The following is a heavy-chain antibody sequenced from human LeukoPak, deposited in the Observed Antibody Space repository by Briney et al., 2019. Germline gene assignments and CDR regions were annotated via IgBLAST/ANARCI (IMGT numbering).Heavy chain of an antibody. D-gene: IGHD6-13*01. CDR1: GFTFSSYS. Sequence: GGSLRLSCTASGFTFSSYSMNWVRHAPGKGLEWVSSISSSSSYIYYADSVKGRFTISRDNAKNSLYLQMNSLRAEDTAVYYCASGGYSSSWYGFYWGQGTLVTVSS. J-gene: IGHJ4*02. CDR2: ISSSSSYI. CDR3: ASGGYSSSWYGFY. V-gene: IGHV3-21*04.